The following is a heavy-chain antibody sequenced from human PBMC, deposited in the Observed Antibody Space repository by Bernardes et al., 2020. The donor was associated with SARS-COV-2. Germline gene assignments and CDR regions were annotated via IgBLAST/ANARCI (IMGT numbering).Heavy chain of an antibody. CDR3: ATSVARYSSGWYLDYYGMDV. Sequence: ASVKVSCKVSGYTLTALSMHWVRQAPGKGLEWMGGFDPEDGETIYAQKFQGRVTMTEDTSTDTAYMELSSLRSEDTAVYYCATSVARYSSGWYLDYYGMDVWGQGTTVTVSS. CDR1: GYTLTALS. J-gene: IGHJ6*02. D-gene: IGHD6-19*01. CDR2: FDPEDGET. V-gene: IGHV1-24*01.